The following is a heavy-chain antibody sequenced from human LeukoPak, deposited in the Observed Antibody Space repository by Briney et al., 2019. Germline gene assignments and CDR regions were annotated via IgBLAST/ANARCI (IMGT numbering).Heavy chain of an antibody. CDR3: ARVRIVVVAAASHTHFDY. CDR1: GGSISSSSYY. V-gene: IGHV4-39*07. CDR2: IYYSGST. Sequence: PSETLSLTCTVSGGSISSSSYYWGWIRQPPGKGLEWIGSIYYSGSTYYNPSLKSRVTISVDTSKNQFSLKLSSVTAADTAVYYCARVRIVVVAAASHTHFDYWGQGTLVTVSS. D-gene: IGHD2-15*01. J-gene: IGHJ4*02.